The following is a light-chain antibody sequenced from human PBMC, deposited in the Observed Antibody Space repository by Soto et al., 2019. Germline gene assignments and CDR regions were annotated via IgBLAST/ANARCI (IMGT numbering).Light chain of an antibody. J-gene: IGKJ1*01. Sequence: EIVMTQSPATLSVSPGERTTLSCRACQFVSSILAWSQQNLGQAPRLLIFGASTRATCIPAWFSGIGSGTEFTFTFSSLQSEDFAVYYCQQYNNWPGFGQGTKV. CDR3: QQYNNWPG. CDR1: QFVSSI. V-gene: IGKV3-15*01. CDR2: GAS.